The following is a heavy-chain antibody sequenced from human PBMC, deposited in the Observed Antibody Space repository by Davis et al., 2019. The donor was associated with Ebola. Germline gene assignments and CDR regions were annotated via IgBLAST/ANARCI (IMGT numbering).Heavy chain of an antibody. CDR3: AREGYSSSWYLDY. CDR1: GGSISSYY. CDR2: IYYSGST. Sequence: MPSETLSLTCTVSGGSISSYYWSWIRQPPGKGLEWIGYIYYSGSTYYNPSLKSRVTISVDTSKNQFSLKLSSVTAADTAVYYCAREGYSSSWYLDYWGQGTLVTVSS. V-gene: IGHV4-59*04. J-gene: IGHJ4*02. D-gene: IGHD6-13*01.